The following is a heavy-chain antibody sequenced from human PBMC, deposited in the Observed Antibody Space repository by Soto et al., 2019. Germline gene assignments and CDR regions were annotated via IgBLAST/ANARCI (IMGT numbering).Heavy chain of an antibody. CDR1: GFTFRNYD. V-gene: IGHV3-13*05. CDR3: ARTDRDFYGLDV. Sequence: EVQLVVSGGGLVQPGGSLRLSCEASGFTFRNYDMHWVRQATGKGLEWVSGISAAGDPDYADSVEGRFTISRENAQNSFFLQMNSLRVGDTAVYYCARTDRDFYGLDVWGQGTTVIVSS. CDR2: ISAAGDP. J-gene: IGHJ6*02.